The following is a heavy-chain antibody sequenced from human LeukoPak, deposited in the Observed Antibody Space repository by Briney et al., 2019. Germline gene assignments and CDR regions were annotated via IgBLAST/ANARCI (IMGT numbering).Heavy chain of an antibody. Sequence: SETLSLTCAIYGGSFSGYYWSWIRQPPGKGLEWIGYIYYSGSTYYNPSLKSRVTISVDTSKNQFSLKLSSVTAADTAVYYCAKLSSRWYFSPDYGGQGTLVTVSA. J-gene: IGHJ4*02. V-gene: IGHV4-59*06. D-gene: IGHD6-13*01. CDR2: IYYSGST. CDR1: GGSFSGYY. CDR3: AKLSSRWYFSPDY.